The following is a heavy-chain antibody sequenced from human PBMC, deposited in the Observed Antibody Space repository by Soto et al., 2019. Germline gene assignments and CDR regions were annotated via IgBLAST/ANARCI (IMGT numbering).Heavy chain of an antibody. J-gene: IGHJ4*02. Sequence: EVQLLESGGGLVQPGASLRLSCAASGFTFTTFDMSWARQAPGKGLEWVSVVRGRDGSTSYADSLKGRFTISKDSSKNTLYQQMNSLRAEDTALYYCAKGAWLDYWGQGTLVTVSS. CDR2: VRGRDGST. D-gene: IGHD5-12*01. V-gene: IGHV3-23*01. CDR1: GFTFTTFD. CDR3: AKGAWLDY.